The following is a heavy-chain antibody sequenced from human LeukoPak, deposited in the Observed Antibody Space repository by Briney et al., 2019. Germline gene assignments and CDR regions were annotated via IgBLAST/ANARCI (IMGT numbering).Heavy chain of an antibody. CDR1: GYTFTSYG. CDR2: ISAYNGST. J-gene: IGHJ4*02. D-gene: IGHD3-10*01. V-gene: IGHV1-18*01. Sequence: ASVKVSCKASGYTFTSYGISWVRRAPGQGLEWMGWISAYNGSTNYAQKLQGRVTMTRDTSTSTAYMELRSLRSDDTAVYYCAREGYYYGSGSYYIKLFDYWGQGTLVTVSS. CDR3: AREGYYYGSGSYYIKLFDY.